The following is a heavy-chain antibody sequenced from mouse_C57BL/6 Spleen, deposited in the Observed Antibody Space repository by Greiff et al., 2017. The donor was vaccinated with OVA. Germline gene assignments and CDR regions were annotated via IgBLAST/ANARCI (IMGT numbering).Heavy chain of an antibody. D-gene: IGHD1-1*01. CDR3: ARYDYGSSYGYFDV. CDR2: IRNKANGYTT. J-gene: IGHJ1*03. V-gene: IGHV7-3*01. CDR1: GFTFTDYY. Sequence: EVQVVESGGGLVQPGGSLSLSCAASGFTFTDYYMSWVRQPPGKALEWLGFIRNKANGYTTEYSASLKGRFTISRDNSQSILYLQMNALRAEDSATYYCARYDYGSSYGYFDVWGTGTTVTVSS.